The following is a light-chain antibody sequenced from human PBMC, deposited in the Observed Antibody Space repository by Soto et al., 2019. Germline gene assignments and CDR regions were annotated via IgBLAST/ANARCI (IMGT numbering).Light chain of an antibody. CDR1: QSLVHSDGNTY. CDR3: MQHTHWPPWT. J-gene: IGKJ1*01. Sequence: EVVMTQSPLTLPVTLGQPASISCRSSQSLVHSDGNTYLSWLQQRPGQSPRRLIYEVSKRDSGVPERFSGSGSGTDFTLKISRVEAEDVGVYYCMQHTHWPPWTFGQGTKVEI. CDR2: EVS. V-gene: IGKV2-30*02.